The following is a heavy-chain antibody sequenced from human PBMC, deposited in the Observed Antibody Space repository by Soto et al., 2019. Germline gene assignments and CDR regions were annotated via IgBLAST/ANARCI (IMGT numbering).Heavy chain of an antibody. CDR3: TTDREETGTTNAFDI. D-gene: IGHD1-1*01. V-gene: IGHV3-21*01. CDR1: GFTFSSYS. CDR2: ISSSSSYI. J-gene: IGHJ3*02. Sequence: GGSLRLSCAASGFTFSSYSMNWVRQAPGKGLEWVSSISSSSSYIYYADSVKGRFTISRDNAKNSLYLQMNSLRAEDTAVYYCTTDREETGTTNAFDIWGQGTMVTVSS.